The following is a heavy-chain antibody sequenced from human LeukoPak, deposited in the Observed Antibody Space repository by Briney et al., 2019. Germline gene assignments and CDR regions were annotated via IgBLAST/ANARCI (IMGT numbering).Heavy chain of an antibody. Sequence: ASVKVSCKAPGYTFTSYGISWVRQAPGQGLEWMGWISAYNGNTNYAQKLQGRVTMTTDTSTSTAYMELRSLRSDDTAVYYCASARYCSGGSCWPFDYWGQGTLVTVSS. CDR3: ASARYCSGGSCWPFDY. V-gene: IGHV1-18*01. J-gene: IGHJ4*02. D-gene: IGHD2-15*01. CDR2: ISAYNGNT. CDR1: GYTFTSYG.